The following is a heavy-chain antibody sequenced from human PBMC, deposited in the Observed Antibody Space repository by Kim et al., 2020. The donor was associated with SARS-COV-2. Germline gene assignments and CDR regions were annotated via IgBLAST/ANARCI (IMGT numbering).Heavy chain of an antibody. V-gene: IGHV1-69*13. Sequence: SVKVSCKASGGRFISYAINWVRQAPGQGLEWMGAIIPGLGTLKYAQKFQGRMTLTADESTSTAFMELSSLASVDTATYYCEVSVRGSVRDSDNWGQGTPVTVSS. CDR3: EVSVRGSVRDSDN. D-gene: IGHD3-10*01. CDR2: IIPGLGTL. J-gene: IGHJ4*02. CDR1: GGRFISYA.